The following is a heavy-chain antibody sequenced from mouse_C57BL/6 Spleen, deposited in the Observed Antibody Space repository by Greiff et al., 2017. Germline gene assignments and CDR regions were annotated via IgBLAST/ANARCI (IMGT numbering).Heavy chain of an antibody. J-gene: IGHJ2*01. Sequence: QVQLQQSGPELVKPGASVKISCKASGYAFSSSWMNWVKQRPGKGLEWIGRIYPGDGDTNYNGKFKGKATLTADKSSSTAYMQLSSLTSEDSAVYFCARDGLRGGHYFDYGGQGTTLTVSS. CDR2: IYPGDGDT. CDR3: ARDGLRGGHYFDY. D-gene: IGHD2-4*01. V-gene: IGHV1-82*01. CDR1: GYAFSSSW.